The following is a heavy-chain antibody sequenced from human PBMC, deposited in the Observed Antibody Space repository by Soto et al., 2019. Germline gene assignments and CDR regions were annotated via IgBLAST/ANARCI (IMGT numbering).Heavy chain of an antibody. CDR1: GFTFSSYG. D-gene: IGHD6-19*01. CDR2: ISYDGSNK. CDR3: AKDQHRYSSGWNEDY. V-gene: IGHV3-30*18. Sequence: PXVSLRLSCAASGFTFSSYGMHWVRQAPGKGLEWVAVISYDGSNKYYADSVKGRFTISRDNSKNTLYLQMNSLRAEDTAVYYCAKDQHRYSSGWNEDYWGQGTLVTVSS. J-gene: IGHJ4*02.